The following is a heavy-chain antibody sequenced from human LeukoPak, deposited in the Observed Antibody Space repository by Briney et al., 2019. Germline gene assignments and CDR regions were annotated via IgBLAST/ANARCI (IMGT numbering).Heavy chain of an antibody. CDR3: ASTTGYSSSWLFDY. D-gene: IGHD6-13*01. V-gene: IGHV3-7*01. Sequence: GGPLRLSCAASGFTFSSYWMSWVRQAPGKGLEWVANIKQDGSEKYYVDSVKGRFTISRDNAKNSLYLQMNSLRAEDTAVYYCASTTGYSSSWLFDYWGQGTLVTVSS. CDR2: IKQDGSEK. CDR1: GFTFSSYW. J-gene: IGHJ4*02.